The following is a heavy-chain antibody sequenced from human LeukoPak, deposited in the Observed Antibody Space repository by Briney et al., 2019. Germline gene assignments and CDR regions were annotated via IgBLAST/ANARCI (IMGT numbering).Heavy chain of an antibody. CDR3: ARDSGTTGEVKFDP. Sequence: ASVKVSCKASGGTFKNYAISWVRQAPGQGLEWMGGILPIFGTTNYAQKFQARVTITADESTSTAYMEMSSLRSEDTAVYYCARDSGTTGEVKFDPWGQGILVTVSS. CDR2: ILPIFGTT. V-gene: IGHV1-69*13. J-gene: IGHJ5*02. CDR1: GGTFKNYA. D-gene: IGHD3-10*01.